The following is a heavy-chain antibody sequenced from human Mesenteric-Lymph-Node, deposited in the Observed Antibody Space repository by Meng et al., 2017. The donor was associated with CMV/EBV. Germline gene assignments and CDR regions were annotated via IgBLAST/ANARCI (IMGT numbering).Heavy chain of an antibody. CDR2: IYYTGTT. J-gene: IGHJ4*02. CDR1: GGSVSSGSYY. V-gene: IGHV4-61*01. Sequence: FSGGSVSSGSYYWSWIRQPPGKGLEWIAYIYYTGTTTHNPSLKSRVTMSVDTSKNQFSLKLSSVTAADTAVYYCARSSIAAEGLDYWGQGALVTVSS. D-gene: IGHD6-13*01. CDR3: ARSSIAAEGLDY.